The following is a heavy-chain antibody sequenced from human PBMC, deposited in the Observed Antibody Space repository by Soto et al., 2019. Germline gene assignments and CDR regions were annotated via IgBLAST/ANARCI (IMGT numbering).Heavy chain of an antibody. CDR2: IDPSDSYT. D-gene: IGHD1-1*01. J-gene: IGHJ6*01. CDR3: ARMSLDIRYYYGMDV. Sequence: PGESLKLSCKGSGYSFTSYWISWVRQMAGKGLERMGRIDPSDSYTNYSPSFQGHVTISTDTSISTAYLQWSSLKASDTAMYYCARMSLDIRYYYGMDVWGQGTTVTVSS. V-gene: IGHV5-10-1*01. CDR1: GYSFTSYW.